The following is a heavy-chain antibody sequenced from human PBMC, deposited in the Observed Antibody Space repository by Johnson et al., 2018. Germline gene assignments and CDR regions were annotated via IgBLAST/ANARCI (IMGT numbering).Heavy chain of an antibody. CDR1: GFTFSRYT. D-gene: IGHD5-24*01. Sequence: EVQLVESGGGLVKXGGSLRLXCAASGFTFSRYTLNWVRQAPGKGLEWVSSISSNSAYIYYAASVKGRFTLSRDNAKNSLYLQMNSLRAEDTAVYYIARDWEEMATITRYCQHWGQGTRVTVSS. CDR2: ISSNSAYI. V-gene: IGHV3-21*01. J-gene: IGHJ1*01. CDR3: ARDWEEMATITRYCQH.